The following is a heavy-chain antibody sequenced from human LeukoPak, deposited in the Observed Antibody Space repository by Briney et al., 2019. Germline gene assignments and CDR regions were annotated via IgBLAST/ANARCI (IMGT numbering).Heavy chain of an antibody. D-gene: IGHD2-15*01. CDR1: GFTFSSYA. V-gene: IGHV3-23*01. Sequence: GGSLRLSCAASGFTFSSYAMSWVRQAPGKGLEWVSAISGSGGSTYYADSVRGRFTISRDNSKNTLYLQMNSLRAEDTAVYYCAKDRFGYSGATLDYWGQGTLVTVSS. CDR3: AKDRFGYSGATLDY. J-gene: IGHJ4*02. CDR2: ISGSGGST.